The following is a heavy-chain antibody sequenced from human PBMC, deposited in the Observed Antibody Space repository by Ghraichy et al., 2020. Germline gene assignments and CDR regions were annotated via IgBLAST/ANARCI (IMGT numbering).Heavy chain of an antibody. V-gene: IGHV3-30*18. Sequence: LSLTCAASGFTFSSYGMHWVRQAPGKGLEWVAVISYDGSNKYYADSVKGRFTISRDNSKNTLYLQMNSLRAEDTAVYYCAKNQYSFGYGTPYYYYGMDVWGQGTTVTVSS. CDR2: ISYDGSNK. J-gene: IGHJ6*02. CDR1: GFTFSSYG. CDR3: AKNQYSFGYGTPYYYYGMDV. D-gene: IGHD5-18*01.